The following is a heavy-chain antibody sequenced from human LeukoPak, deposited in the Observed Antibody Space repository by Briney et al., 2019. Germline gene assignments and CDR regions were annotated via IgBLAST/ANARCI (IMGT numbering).Heavy chain of an antibody. J-gene: IGHJ4*02. CDR1: GGSISSYY. CDR2: IYYSGST. CDR3: ARVYSYGSIDY. D-gene: IGHD5-18*01. Sequence: SETLSLTCTVSGGSISSYYWSWVRQPPGKGLEWIGYIYYSGSTNYNPSLKSRVTISVDTSKNQCSLKLSSVTAADTAVYYCARVYSYGSIDYWGQGTLVTVSS. V-gene: IGHV4-59*01.